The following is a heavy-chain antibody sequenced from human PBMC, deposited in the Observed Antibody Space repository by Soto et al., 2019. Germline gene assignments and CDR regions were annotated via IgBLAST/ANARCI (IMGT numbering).Heavy chain of an antibody. V-gene: IGHV3-23*01. J-gene: IGHJ4*02. D-gene: IGHD4-17*01. CDR2: ISGRGGST. Sequence: EVQLLESGGGLVQPGGSLRLSCAASGFTFSSYVMSWVRQAPGKGLEWVSAISGRGGSTYYADSVKGRFTISRDNSKNTLLLQMNSLRAEDTAVYYCASNPTTVTRGYFDSWGQGTLVTVSS. CDR3: ASNPTTVTRGYFDS. CDR1: GFTFSSYV.